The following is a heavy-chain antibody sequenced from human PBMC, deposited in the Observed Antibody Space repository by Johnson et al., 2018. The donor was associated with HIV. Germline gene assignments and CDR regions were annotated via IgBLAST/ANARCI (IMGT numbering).Heavy chain of an antibody. CDR3: ARGTTGQYHYDAFDI. J-gene: IGHJ3*02. CDR2: IYSGGST. CDR1: GFTVSSNY. Sequence: VQLVESGGGLVQPGGSLRLSCAASGFTVSSNYMSWVRQAPGKGLEWVSVIYSGGSTYYADSVKGRFTISRDNAKNSLYLQMNSRRAEDTAVYYCARGTTGQYHYDAFDIWGQGTMVTVSS. V-gene: IGHV3-66*01. D-gene: IGHD1-14*01.